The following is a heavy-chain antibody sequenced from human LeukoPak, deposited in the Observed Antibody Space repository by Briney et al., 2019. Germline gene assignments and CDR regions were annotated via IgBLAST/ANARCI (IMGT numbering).Heavy chain of an antibody. J-gene: IGHJ4*02. V-gene: IGHV3-23*01. Sequence: GGSLRLSCAASGXTFSSYAMSWVRQAPGKGLEWVLAINGSGGRTYYADSVKGRFTISRDNSKNTLYLQMNSLRAEDTAVYYSAKDRDTSGSHRLFDYWGQGILVTVSS. D-gene: IGHD3-22*01. CDR2: INGSGGRT. CDR1: GXTFSSYA. CDR3: AKDRDTSGSHRLFDY.